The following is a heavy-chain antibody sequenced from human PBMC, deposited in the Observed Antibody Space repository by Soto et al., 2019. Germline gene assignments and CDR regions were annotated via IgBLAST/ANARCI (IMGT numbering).Heavy chain of an antibody. Sequence: PGGGLRHSCVASAFTISNIGMHWVRQAPGKGLERVAVIWCDGSSEYYAGSVRGRFTITRANSKNTLYLQINSLRAHDSALYYCVRGPPRAVSTLPHFGSWGQGALVTVSS. V-gene: IGHV3-33*01. CDR1: AFTISNIG. CDR2: IWCDGSSE. CDR3: VRGPPRAVSTLPHFGS. J-gene: IGHJ4*02.